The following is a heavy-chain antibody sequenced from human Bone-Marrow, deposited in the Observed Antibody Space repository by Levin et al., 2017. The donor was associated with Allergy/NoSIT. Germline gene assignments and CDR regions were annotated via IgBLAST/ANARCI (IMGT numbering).Heavy chain of an antibody. CDR3: VARSNGLDV. V-gene: IGHV3-66*01. CDR2: IHSRGSA. J-gene: IGHJ6*02. Sequence: GGSLRLSCAASEFIVSSNYMSWVRQAPGKGLDWVSVIHSRGSAYYADSVKGRFTISRDNSKNTLYLQMNTLRAEDTAVYYCVARSNGLDVWGQGTTVTVSS. CDR1: EFIVSSNY. D-gene: IGHD5-12*01.